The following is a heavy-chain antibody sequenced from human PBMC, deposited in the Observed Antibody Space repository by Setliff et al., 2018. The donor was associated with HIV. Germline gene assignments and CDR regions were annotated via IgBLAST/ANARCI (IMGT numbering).Heavy chain of an antibody. V-gene: IGHV4-31*03. J-gene: IGHJ4*02. CDR2: IYYSGRT. Sequence: KPSETLSLTCTVSGGSISSGGYYWSWIRQHPGKGLEWIGYIYYSGRTYYNPSLKSRVTISVDTSKNQFSLKLSSVTAADTAVYYCAREEYDSSGYYLNYWGQGTLVTV. CDR1: GGSISSGGYY. CDR3: AREEYDSSGYYLNY. D-gene: IGHD3-22*01.